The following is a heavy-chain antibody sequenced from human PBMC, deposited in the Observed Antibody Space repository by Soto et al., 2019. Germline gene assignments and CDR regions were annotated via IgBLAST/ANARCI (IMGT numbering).Heavy chain of an antibody. Sequence: QVQLQPWGAGLLKPSETLSLTCAGYGGSFSGYYWTWIRQTPGKGLEWIGESNYSGTTNSNPSLKSRVTISLDTTKNQFALKLCSVAAADKAVYYGAGYDISGGYYCGQGTLVAVSS. CDR3: AGYDISGGYY. J-gene: IGHJ4*02. CDR2: SNYSGTT. V-gene: IGHV4-34*01. CDR1: GGSFSGYY. D-gene: IGHD3-22*01.